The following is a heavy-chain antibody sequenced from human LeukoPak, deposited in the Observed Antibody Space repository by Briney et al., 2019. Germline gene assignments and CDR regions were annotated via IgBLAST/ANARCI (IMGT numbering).Heavy chain of an antibody. CDR1: GYSFTYYW. J-gene: IGHJ4*02. Sequence: KPGESLKISCQGSGYSFTYYWIVWVRQMPGQGLEYMGIIHPGDSNTKYSPSFEGQVIISVDKSISTAYLQWSSLKASDSAIYYCARRRGDTVAGPDYWGQGTLVTVSS. CDR2: IHPGDSNT. CDR3: ARRRGDTVAGPDY. D-gene: IGHD6-19*01. V-gene: IGHV5-51*03.